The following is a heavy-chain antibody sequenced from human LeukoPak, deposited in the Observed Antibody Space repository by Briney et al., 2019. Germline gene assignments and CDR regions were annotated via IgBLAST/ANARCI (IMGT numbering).Heavy chain of an antibody. CDR1: GGSFSGYY. Sequence: SETLSLTCAVYGGSFSGYYWSWIRQPPGKGLEWIGEINHSGSTNYNPSLKSRVTISVDTSKNQFSLKLSSVTAADTAVYYCAREVYYFDSGLRDYFDYWGQGTLVTVSS. V-gene: IGHV4-34*01. CDR2: INHSGST. J-gene: IGHJ4*02. D-gene: IGHD3-22*01. CDR3: AREVYYFDSGLRDYFDY.